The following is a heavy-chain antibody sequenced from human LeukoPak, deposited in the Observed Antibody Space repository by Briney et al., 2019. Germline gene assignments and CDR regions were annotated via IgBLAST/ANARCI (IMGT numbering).Heavy chain of an antibody. Sequence: ASVKVSCKASGYTFTSYYMHWVRQAPGQGLEWMGIINPSGGSTSYAQKFQGRVTMTRDTSTSTVYMELSSLRSEDTAVYYCARANGITMVRGINWFDPGAREPWSPSPQ. V-gene: IGHV1-46*01. CDR1: GYTFTSYY. CDR2: INPSGGST. D-gene: IGHD3-10*01. CDR3: ARANGITMVRGINWFDP. J-gene: IGHJ5*02.